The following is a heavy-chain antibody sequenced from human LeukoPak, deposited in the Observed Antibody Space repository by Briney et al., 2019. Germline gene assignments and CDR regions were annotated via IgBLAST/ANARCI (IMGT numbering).Heavy chain of an antibody. Sequence: PGGSLRLSCAASGFTFSSYAMSWVRQAPGKGLEWVSAISGSGGSTYYADSVKGRFTISRDNAKNSLYLQMNSLRAEDTAVYYCAKVEESGYCSSTSCYRPAEYFQHWGQGTLVTVSS. CDR1: GFTFSSYA. J-gene: IGHJ1*01. V-gene: IGHV3-23*01. D-gene: IGHD2-2*02. CDR2: ISGSGGST. CDR3: AKVEESGYCSSTSCYRPAEYFQH.